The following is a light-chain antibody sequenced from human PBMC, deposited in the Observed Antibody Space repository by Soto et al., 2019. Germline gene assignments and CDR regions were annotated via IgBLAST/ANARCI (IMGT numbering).Light chain of an antibody. CDR1: QSISDT. Sequence: EIVLTQSPATLSVSPGGRATLYCRASQSISDTLAWYQQKPGQAPRLLIHGASTRAPGFPARFSGSGSGTDFTLTISRLEPEDFAVYYCQQYDNSPITFGQGTRLEIK. V-gene: IGKV3-15*01. CDR3: QQYDNSPIT. CDR2: GAS. J-gene: IGKJ5*01.